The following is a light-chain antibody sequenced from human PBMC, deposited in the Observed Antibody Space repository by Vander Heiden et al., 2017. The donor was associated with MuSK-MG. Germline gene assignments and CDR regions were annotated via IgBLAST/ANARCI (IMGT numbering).Light chain of an antibody. CDR1: QSVSNY. CDR2: DAS. Sequence: QSVSNYVTWYQQKPGQAPRLLSDDASNRALGIPARCSGIASGTDFTLTTSSLEPDDFAVYYCKQRSRWPATFGQGTRLEIK. V-gene: IGKV3-11*01. J-gene: IGKJ5*01. CDR3: KQRSRWPAT.